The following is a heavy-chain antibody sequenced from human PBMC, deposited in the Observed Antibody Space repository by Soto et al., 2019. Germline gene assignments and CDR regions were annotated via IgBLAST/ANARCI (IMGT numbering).Heavy chain of an antibody. V-gene: IGHV4-39*01. D-gene: IGHD2-15*01. CDR1: GGSISSSSYY. CDR2: IYYSGST. CDR3: ARHAAGYCSGGSCYSGHFQH. J-gene: IGHJ1*01. Sequence: QLQLQESGPGLVKPSETLSLTCTVSGGSISSSSYYWGWIRQPPGKGLEWIGSIYYSGSTYYNPSIKSRVTISVDTSKNQFSLKLSSVTAADTAVYYCARHAAGYCSGGSCYSGHFQHWGQDTLVTVSS.